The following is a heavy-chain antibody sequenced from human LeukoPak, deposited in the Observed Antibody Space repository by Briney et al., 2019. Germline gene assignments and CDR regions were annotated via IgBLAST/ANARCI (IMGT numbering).Heavy chain of an antibody. V-gene: IGHV4-59*01. D-gene: IGHD3-3*01. CDR3: ARAWVEWSPHYYYYMDV. Sequence: SETLSLTCTVSGGSISSYYWSWIRQPPGKGLEWIGYIYYSGSTNYNPSLKSRVTISVDTSKNQFSLKLSSVTAADTAVYYCARAWVEWSPHYYYYMDVWGKGTTVTISS. CDR2: IYYSGST. CDR1: GGSISSYY. J-gene: IGHJ6*03.